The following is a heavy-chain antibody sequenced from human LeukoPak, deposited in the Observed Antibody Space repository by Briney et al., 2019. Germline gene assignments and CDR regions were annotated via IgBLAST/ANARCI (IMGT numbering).Heavy chain of an antibody. CDR3: ASNMIVVESDAFDI. CDR1: GGTFSSYA. CDR2: IIPIFGTA. Sequence: GASVKVSCKASGGTFSSYAISWVRQAPGQGLEWMGGIIPIFGTANYAQKFQGRVTITADKSTSTAYMELSSLRSEDTAVYYCASNMIVVESDAFDIWGQGTMVTVSS. J-gene: IGHJ3*02. V-gene: IGHV1-69*06. D-gene: IGHD3-22*01.